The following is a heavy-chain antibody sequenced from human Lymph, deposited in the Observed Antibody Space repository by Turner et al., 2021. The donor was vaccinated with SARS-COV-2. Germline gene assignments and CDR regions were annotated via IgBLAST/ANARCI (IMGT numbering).Heavy chain of an antibody. D-gene: IGHD3-10*01. V-gene: IGHV1-2*02. CDR2: INPNSGGT. J-gene: IGHJ4*02. Sequence: QVQLVQSGAEVKKPGASVTVSCKASGSTFTGYYIHWVRQAPGQGLEWMGWINPNSGGTNYAQRFQGRVTMTRDTSLSTAYMQLSRLRSDDTAVYYCARSRDLQSMVRGVDPFDYWGQGTLVTVSS. CDR3: ARSRDLQSMVRGVDPFDY. CDR1: GSTFTGYY.